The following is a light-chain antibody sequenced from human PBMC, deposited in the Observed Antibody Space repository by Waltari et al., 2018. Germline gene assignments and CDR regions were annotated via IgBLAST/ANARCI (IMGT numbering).Light chain of an antibody. V-gene: IGLV2-14*03. J-gene: IGLJ3*02. Sequence: QSALTQPASVSGSPGQSITISCTGTSRDVGFYNYVPWYQQHPGNAPKVIIYDVSQRPSGISNRFSGSKSGNTASLTISGLQAEDEADYYCKSYTGTGSWVFGGGTKLTVL. CDR1: SRDVGFYNY. CDR2: DVS. CDR3: KSYTGTGSWV.